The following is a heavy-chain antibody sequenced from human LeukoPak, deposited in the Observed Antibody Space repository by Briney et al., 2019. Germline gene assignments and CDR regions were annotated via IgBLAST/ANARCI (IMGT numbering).Heavy chain of an antibody. V-gene: IGHV3-23*01. J-gene: IGHJ6*02. CDR3: AKTDIWSGYGMDV. CDR1: GFTFSSYA. D-gene: IGHD3-3*01. Sequence: GGSLRLSCAASGFTFSSYAMRWVRQAPGKGLECVSAISGGGGSAYYADSVKDRFTISRDNSKNTLYLQMNSLRAEDTAVYHCAKTDIWSGYGMDVWGQGTTVTVSS. CDR2: ISGGGGSA.